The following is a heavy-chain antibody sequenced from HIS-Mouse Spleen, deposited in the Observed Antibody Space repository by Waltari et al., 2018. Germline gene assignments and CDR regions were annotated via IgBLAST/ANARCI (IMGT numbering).Heavy chain of an antibody. CDR1: GGSLSSSSYY. D-gene: IGHD1-1*01. V-gene: IGHV4-39*07. CDR2: IYYSGST. Sequence: QLQLQESGPGLVKPSETLSLTCTVSGGSLSSSSYYWGWIRQPPGKGLEWIGSIYYSGSTYYNPSLKSRVTISVDTSKNPFSLKLSSGTAADTAVYYCARDPRWNDGIDYWGQGTLVTVSS. J-gene: IGHJ4*02. CDR3: ARDPRWNDGIDY.